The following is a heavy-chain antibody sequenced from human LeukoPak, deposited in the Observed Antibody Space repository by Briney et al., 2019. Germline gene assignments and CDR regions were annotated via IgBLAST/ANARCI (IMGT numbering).Heavy chain of an antibody. J-gene: IGHJ5*02. V-gene: IGHV3-21*01. D-gene: IGHD2-15*01. CDR3: ARGLYCSGGSCYPKVNWFDP. CDR2: ISSSSSYL. CDR1: GVTFSSYS. Sequence: PGGSLRLSCAASGVTFSSYSMNWVRQAPGKGLEWVSSISSSSSYLYYADSVEGRFTISRDNAKNSLYLQMNSLRAEDTAVYYCARGLYCSGGSCYPKVNWFDPWGQGTLVTVSS.